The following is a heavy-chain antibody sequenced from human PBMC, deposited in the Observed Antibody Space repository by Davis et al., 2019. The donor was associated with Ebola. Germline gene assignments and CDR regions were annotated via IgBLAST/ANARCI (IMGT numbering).Heavy chain of an antibody. J-gene: IGHJ6*02. V-gene: IGHV3-23*01. CDR3: AKGDESSTSGLSGYYYYGMDV. CDR1: GFTFSSYA. D-gene: IGHD2-2*01. CDR2: ISGSGGSP. Sequence: GGSLRLSCAASGFTFSSYAMSWVRQAPGKGLEWVSAISGSGGSPYYADSVKGRFTISRDNSKNTLYLQMNSLRAEDTAVYYCAKGDESSTSGLSGYYYYGMDVWGQGTTVTVSS.